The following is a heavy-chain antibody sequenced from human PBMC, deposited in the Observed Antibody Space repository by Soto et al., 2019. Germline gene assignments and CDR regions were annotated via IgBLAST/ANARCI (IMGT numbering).Heavy chain of an antibody. J-gene: IGHJ4*02. V-gene: IGHV4-39*01. CDR3: ARHSYDILTGYYAFDY. CDR2: IYYSGST. D-gene: IGHD3-9*01. Sequence: SETLSLTCTVSGGSISSSSYYWGWIRQPPGKGLEWIRSIYYSGSTYYNPSLKSRLTISVDTSNNQFSLKLSSVTAADTAVYYCARHSYDILTGYYAFDYWGQGTLVTVSS. CDR1: GGSISSSSYY.